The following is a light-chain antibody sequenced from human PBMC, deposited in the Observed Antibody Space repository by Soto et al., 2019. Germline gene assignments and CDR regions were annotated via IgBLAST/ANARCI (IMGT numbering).Light chain of an antibody. J-gene: IGLJ2*01. CDR1: SSNVGSYDL. Sequence: QSALTQPASASGSPGQSITISCTGTSSNVGSYDLVSWYQQHPGKAPKLLIYEVTKRPSGVSNRFSGSKSGNTASLTISGLQAEDEADYACCSYAASNTLIFGGGTKLTVL. V-gene: IGLV2-23*02. CDR3: CSYAASNTLI. CDR2: EVT.